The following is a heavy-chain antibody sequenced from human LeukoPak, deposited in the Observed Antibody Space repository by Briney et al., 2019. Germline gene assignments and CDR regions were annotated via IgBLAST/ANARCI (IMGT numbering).Heavy chain of an antibody. CDR1: GFTFSGCA. V-gene: IGHV3-23*03. D-gene: IGHD3-22*01. CDR2: IYSGGNT. CDR3: AVYSSLDY. Sequence: GGSLRLSCAASGFTFSGCAMSWVRQAPGKGLEWVSLIYSGGNTYYADSVRGRFSISRDNSKNTLYLQMNSLRAEDTAIYYCAVYSSLDYWSQGTLVTVSS. J-gene: IGHJ4*02.